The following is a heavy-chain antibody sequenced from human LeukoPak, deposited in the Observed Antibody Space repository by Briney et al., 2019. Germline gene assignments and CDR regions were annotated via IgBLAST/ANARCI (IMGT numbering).Heavy chain of an antibody. V-gene: IGHV3-30*18. CDR1: GFTFSSYG. D-gene: IGHD6-13*01. CDR3: AKDLQRYSSSWYLLDY. Sequence: GRSLRLSCAASGFTFSSYGMHWVRQAPGKGLEWVAVISYDGSNKYYADSVKGRFTISRDNSKNTLYLQMNSLRAEDTAVYYCAKDLQRYSSSWYLLDYWGQGTLVTVSS. CDR2: ISYDGSNK. J-gene: IGHJ4*02.